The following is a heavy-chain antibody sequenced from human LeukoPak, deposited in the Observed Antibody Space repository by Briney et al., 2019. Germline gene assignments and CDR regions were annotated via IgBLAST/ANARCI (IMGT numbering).Heavy chain of an antibody. V-gene: IGHV4-39*07. Sequence: SETLSLTCTVSGGSISSSSYYWGWIRQPPGKGLEWIGSIYYSGSTYYNPSLKSRVTISVDTSENQFSLKLSSVTAADTAVYYCARDGFFGADRHFDYWGQGTLVTVSS. CDR3: ARDGFFGADRHFDY. J-gene: IGHJ4*02. CDR2: IYYSGST. D-gene: IGHD3-3*01. CDR1: GGSISSSSYY.